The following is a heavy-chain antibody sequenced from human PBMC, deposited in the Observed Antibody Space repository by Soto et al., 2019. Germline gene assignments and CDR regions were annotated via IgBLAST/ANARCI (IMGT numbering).Heavy chain of an antibody. V-gene: IGHV1-46*03. D-gene: IGHD3-22*01. CDR2: INPSGGST. Sequence: SVKVSCKASGYTFTRYYMDWVRQAPGQGLEWMGIINPSGGSTSYAQKFQGRVTMTRDTSTSTVYMELSSLRSEDTAVYYCARDRAYYYDSSGYFDYWGQGTLVTVSS. CDR3: ARDRAYYYDSSGYFDY. J-gene: IGHJ4*02. CDR1: GYTFTRYY.